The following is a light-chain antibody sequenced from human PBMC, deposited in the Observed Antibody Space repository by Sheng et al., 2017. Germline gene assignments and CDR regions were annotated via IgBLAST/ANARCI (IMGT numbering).Light chain of an antibody. CDR2: DAS. J-gene: IGKJ4*01. CDR1: QSVSSSH. Sequence: EIVLTQSPGTLSLSPGERATLSCRASQSVSSSHLAWYQQKPGQAPRLLIYDASNRATGIPARFSGSGSGTDFTLTISSLEPEDFAVYYCQQRRSWPLTFGGGTKVDI. CDR3: QQRRSWPLT. V-gene: IGKV3-11*01.